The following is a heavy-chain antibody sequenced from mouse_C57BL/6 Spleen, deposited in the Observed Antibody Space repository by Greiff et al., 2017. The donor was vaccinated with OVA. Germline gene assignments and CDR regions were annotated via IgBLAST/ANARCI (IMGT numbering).Heavy chain of an antibody. CDR1: GYTFTSYW. J-gene: IGHJ2*01. CDR2: IHPNSGST. CDR3: ARVYGSSPYYFDY. D-gene: IGHD1-1*01. V-gene: IGHV1-64*01. Sequence: VKLQQPGAELVKPGASVKLSCKASGYTFTSYWMHWVKQRPGQGLEWIGMIHPNSGSTNYNEKFKSKATLTVDKSSSTAYMQLSSLTSEDSAVYYCARVYGSSPYYFDYWGQGTTLTVSS.